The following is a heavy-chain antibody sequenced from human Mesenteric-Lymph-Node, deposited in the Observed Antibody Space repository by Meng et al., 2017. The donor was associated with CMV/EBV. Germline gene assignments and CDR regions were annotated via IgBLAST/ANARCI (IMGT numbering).Heavy chain of an antibody. J-gene: IGHJ3*02. V-gene: IGHV3-23*01. Sequence: GESLKISCAASGFTFSSYAMSWVRQAPGKGLEWVSFISGSKTDTNYVDSVKGRLTISRDNSKNTLYLQMNSLRAEDTAVYYCASDCSTTRCYKAFDIWGPGTMVTVSS. CDR3: ASDCSTTRCYKAFDI. CDR1: GFTFSSYA. D-gene: IGHD2-2*02. CDR2: ISGSKTDT.